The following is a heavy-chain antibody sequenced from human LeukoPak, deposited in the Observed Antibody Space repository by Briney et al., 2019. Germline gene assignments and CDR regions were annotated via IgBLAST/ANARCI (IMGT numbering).Heavy chain of an antibody. V-gene: IGHV4-61*01. CDR1: VGSVSSGSYY. Sequence: SETLSLTCTVSVGSVSSGSYYWSWIRQPPGKGLEWIGYIYYSGSTNYNPSLKSRVTISVDTSKNQFSLKLSSVTAADTAVYYCARMTVVRTFDYWGQGTLVTVSS. CDR3: ARMTVVRTFDY. J-gene: IGHJ4*02. CDR2: IYYSGST. D-gene: IGHD2-21*01.